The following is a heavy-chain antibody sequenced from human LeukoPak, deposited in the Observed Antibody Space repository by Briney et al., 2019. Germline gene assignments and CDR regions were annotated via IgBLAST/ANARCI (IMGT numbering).Heavy chain of an antibody. Sequence: GGSLRLSCAASGFTFSSYAMSWVRQAPGKGLEWVSAISGSGGSTYYADSVKGRFTISRDNSKNTLYLQMNSLRAEDTAVYYCAKDTLIVVVPSPFDYWGQGTLVTVSS. J-gene: IGHJ4*02. CDR2: ISGSGGST. CDR1: GFTFSSYA. V-gene: IGHV3-23*01. D-gene: IGHD2-2*01. CDR3: AKDTLIVVVPSPFDY.